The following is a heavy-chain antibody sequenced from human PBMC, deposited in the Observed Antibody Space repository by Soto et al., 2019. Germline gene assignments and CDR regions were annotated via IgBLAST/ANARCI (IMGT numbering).Heavy chain of an antibody. Sequence: QLQLQESGPGLVKPSETLSLTCTVSGGSISSSSYYWGWIRQPPGKGLEWIGSIYYSGSTYYNPSLKSRVTISVDTSKNQFSLKLSSVTAADTAVYYCARTVVAAAGPNWFDPWGQGTLVTVSS. V-gene: IGHV4-39*01. J-gene: IGHJ5*02. CDR1: GGSISSSSYY. CDR3: ARTVVAAAGPNWFDP. D-gene: IGHD6-13*01. CDR2: IYYSGST.